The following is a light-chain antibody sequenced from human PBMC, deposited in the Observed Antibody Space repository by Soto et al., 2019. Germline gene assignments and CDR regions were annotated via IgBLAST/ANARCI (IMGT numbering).Light chain of an antibody. Sequence: EIVLTQSPATLSLSPGDRATLSCRASQSVGSYLAWYQQKPGQAPRLLIYDASNRATGIPARFSGSGSGTDFTLTISSLEPEDFAVYYCQQRKNWPLTFGGGTNVEIK. CDR1: QSVGSY. V-gene: IGKV3-11*01. J-gene: IGKJ4*01. CDR3: QQRKNWPLT. CDR2: DAS.